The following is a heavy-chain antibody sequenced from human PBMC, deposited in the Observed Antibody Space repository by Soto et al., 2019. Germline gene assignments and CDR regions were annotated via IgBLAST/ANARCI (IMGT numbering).Heavy chain of an antibody. V-gene: IGHV4-30-4*01. Sequence: SETLSLTCTVSGGSISSGDYYWSWIRQPPGKGLEWIGYIYYSGSTYYNPSLKSRVTISVDTSKNQFSLKLSSVTAADTAVYYCARDITMVRGVPGMDVWGQGTTVTVSS. CDR1: GGSISSGDYY. CDR2: IYYSGST. CDR3: ARDITMVRGVPGMDV. D-gene: IGHD3-10*01. J-gene: IGHJ6*02.